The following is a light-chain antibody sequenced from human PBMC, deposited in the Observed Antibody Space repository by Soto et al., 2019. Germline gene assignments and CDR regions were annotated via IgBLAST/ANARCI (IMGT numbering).Light chain of an antibody. CDR3: QQYNSYSGT. J-gene: IGKJ1*01. V-gene: IGKV1-5*01. Sequence: DIQMTQSPSTLSASVGDRVTITCRASQSISSWLAWYQQKPGKAPKFLIYDASALESGVPSRFSGSGSGTAFTLTISSLQPDDFATYYCQQYNSYSGTFGQGTKVDIK. CDR2: DAS. CDR1: QSISSW.